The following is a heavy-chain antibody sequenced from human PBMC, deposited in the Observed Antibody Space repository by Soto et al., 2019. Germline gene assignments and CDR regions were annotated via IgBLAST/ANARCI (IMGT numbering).Heavy chain of an antibody. D-gene: IGHD1-26*01. CDR2: ISGSGDYT. CDR1: GFTFSTYG. Sequence: EVQLLESGGSLVQPGGSLRLSCAASGFTFSTYGMNWGRQAPAKGLEWVSAISGSGDYTYYADSVKGRFTISRDNSRTTLYLQMNSLRAEDTAIYYCAKFGPRRLGAKGAFDIWGRGTIVTVSS. V-gene: IGHV3-23*01. J-gene: IGHJ3*02. CDR3: AKFGPRRLGAKGAFDI.